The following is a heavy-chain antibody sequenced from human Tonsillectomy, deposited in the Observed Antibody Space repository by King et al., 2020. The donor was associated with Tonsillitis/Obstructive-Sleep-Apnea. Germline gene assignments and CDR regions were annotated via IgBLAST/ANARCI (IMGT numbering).Heavy chain of an antibody. V-gene: IGHV1-18*01. Sequence: QLVQSGAEVKKPGASVKVSCKASGYTFTRYGISWVRQAPGQGLEWMGWISADNGNTNYAQMLQGRVTMTTDTSTSTAYMELRSLRSDDTAVYYCARVRGIGYDSLTGDSWFDPWGQGTLVTVSS. J-gene: IGHJ5*02. CDR2: ISADNGNT. D-gene: IGHD3-9*01. CDR3: ARVRGIGYDSLTGDSWFDP. CDR1: GYTFTRYG.